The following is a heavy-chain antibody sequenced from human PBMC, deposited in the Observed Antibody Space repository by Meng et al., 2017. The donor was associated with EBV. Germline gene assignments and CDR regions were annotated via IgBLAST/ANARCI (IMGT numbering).Heavy chain of an antibody. V-gene: IGHV1-2*06. J-gene: IGHJ4*02. CDR1: GYTFTGYY. CDR2: INPNSGGT. CDR3: ARVGIAVAGTGDY. D-gene: IGHD6-19*01. Sequence: QVQLGQSGYEGKRPGRSLKVSCKASGYTFTGYYMHWVRQAPGQGLEWMGRINPNSGGTNYAQKFQGRVTMTRDTSISTAYMELSRLRSDDTAVYYCARVGIAVAGTGDYWGQGTLVTVSS.